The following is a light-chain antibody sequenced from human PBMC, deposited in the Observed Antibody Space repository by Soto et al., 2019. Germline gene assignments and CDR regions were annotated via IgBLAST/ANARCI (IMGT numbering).Light chain of an antibody. CDR1: QSVSSN. CDR3: QQYKKWPLT. J-gene: IGKJ4*01. CDR2: GTS. Sequence: EIVMTQSPATPSESPGERATLSCRASQSVSSNLAWYQQKRGQAPRLLIYGTSTRATGIPARFSGSGSGAEFTLPISSLQSEDFAVYYCQQYKKWPLTFGGGTKVEIK. V-gene: IGKV3-15*01.